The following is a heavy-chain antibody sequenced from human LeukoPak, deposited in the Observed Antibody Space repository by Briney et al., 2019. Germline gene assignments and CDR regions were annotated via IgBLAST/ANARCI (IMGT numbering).Heavy chain of an antibody. CDR2: MNPSGST. V-gene: IGHV4-34*01. Sequence: PSETLSLTCAVYGGSFSGYYLTWIRQPPEKGLEWIGEMNPSGSTSYNPSLKTRVTISVDTSKNHFSLKLSSVTAAETAVYYCARGRQDVTMIVVVMTAVSYYLDVWGKGTTVTVS. CDR3: ARGRQDVTMIVVVMTAVSYYLDV. D-gene: IGHD3-22*01. J-gene: IGHJ6*03. CDR1: GGSFSGYY.